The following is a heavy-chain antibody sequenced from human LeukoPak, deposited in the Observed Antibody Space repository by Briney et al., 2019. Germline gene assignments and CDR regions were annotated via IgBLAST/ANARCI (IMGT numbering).Heavy chain of an antibody. CDR2: IYPGDSDA. V-gene: IGHV5-51*01. J-gene: IGHJ6*02. CDR3: ARRPATVTTQYYYYGMDV. CDR1: GYTFTTYW. Sequence: AGESLKISCKGSGYTFTTYWLGWVRQMPGKGLEWMGIIYPGDSDARYSPPFQGQVTISADKSINTAYLQWSSLKASDTAMYYCARRPATVTTQYYYYGMDVWGQGTTVTVSS. D-gene: IGHD4-17*01.